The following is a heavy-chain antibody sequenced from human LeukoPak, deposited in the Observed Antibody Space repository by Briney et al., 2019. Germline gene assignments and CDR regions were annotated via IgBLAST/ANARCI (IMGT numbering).Heavy chain of an antibody. V-gene: IGHV1-69*13. Sequence: SVKVSCTASGYTFTSYGISWVRQAPGQGLEWMGGIIPIFGTANYAQKFQGRVTITADESTSTAYMELSSLRSEDTAVYYCARRMVPNWFDPWGQGTLVTVSS. CDR1: GYTFTSYG. J-gene: IGHJ5*02. CDR3: ARRMVPNWFDP. CDR2: IIPIFGTA. D-gene: IGHD2-8*01.